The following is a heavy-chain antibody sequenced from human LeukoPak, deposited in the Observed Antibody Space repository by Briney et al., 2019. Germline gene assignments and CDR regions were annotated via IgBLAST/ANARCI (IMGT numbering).Heavy chain of an antibody. CDR2: ISSSGSTI. CDR1: GFTFSSYE. D-gene: IGHD3-10*01. Sequence: GGSLRLSCAASGFTFSSYEMNWVRQAPGKGLEWVSYISSSGSTIYYADSVKGRFTISRDNAKNSLYLQMNSLRAEDTAVYYCAASTVRGRFDYWGQGTLVTVSP. V-gene: IGHV3-48*03. J-gene: IGHJ4*02. CDR3: AASTVRGRFDY.